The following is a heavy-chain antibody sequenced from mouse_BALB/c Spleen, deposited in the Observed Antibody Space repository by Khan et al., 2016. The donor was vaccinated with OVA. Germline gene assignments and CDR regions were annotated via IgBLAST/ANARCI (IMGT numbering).Heavy chain of an antibody. CDR1: GFTFSDYY. V-gene: IGHV5-12*02. J-gene: IGHJ3*01. CDR3: AREGDDGGRAY. Sequence: EVELVESGGGLVQPGGSLKLSCATSGFTFSDYYMYWVRQTPEKRLEWVAYISNRGSTTYYPDTVRGRFTISRDNAKNTLYLQMSRLKSEDTAMYYCAREGDDGGRAYWGQGTLVTVSA. D-gene: IGHD2-3*01. CDR2: ISNRGSTT.